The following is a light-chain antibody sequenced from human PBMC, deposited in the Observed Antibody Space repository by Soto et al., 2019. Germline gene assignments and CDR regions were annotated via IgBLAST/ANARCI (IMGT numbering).Light chain of an antibody. CDR3: AAWDDSLSGPYV. CDR1: NSNIA. J-gene: IGLJ1*01. V-gene: IGLV1-47*01. Sequence: QSVLTQPPSASGIPGRVVTISCSGSNSNIAWYQQLPGTSPKLLIYRNNQRPSGVPDRFSGSKSGTSASLAISGLRSEDEADYYCAAWDDSLSGPYVFGTGTKVTAL. CDR2: RNN.